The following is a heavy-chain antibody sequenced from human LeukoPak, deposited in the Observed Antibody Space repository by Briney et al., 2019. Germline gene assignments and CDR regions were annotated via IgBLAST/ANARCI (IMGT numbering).Heavy chain of an antibody. CDR2: INLDGSQK. V-gene: IGHV3-7*01. D-gene: IGHD3-10*01. CDR3: AREGRYYGARSHRDGFDI. Sequence: SGGSLRLSCAASGFTVFNYWMSWVRQAPGKGLEWVANINLDGSQKYYVDSLKGRFTISRDNAKNSLYLQMNSLTAEDTAIYYCAREGRYYGARSHRDGFDIWGQGTMVTVSS. CDR1: GFTVFNYW. J-gene: IGHJ3*02.